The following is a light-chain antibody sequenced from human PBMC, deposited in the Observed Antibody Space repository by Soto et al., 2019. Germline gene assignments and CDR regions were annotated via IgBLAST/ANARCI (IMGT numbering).Light chain of an antibody. CDR2: EVS. CDR1: SSDVGGYNY. CDR3: TSYTGSSTV. Sequence: QSALTQPASVSGSPGQSITISCTGTSSDVGGYNYVSWYQQHPGKAPKLMIYEVSNRPSGVSNRFSGSKSGNTASLTISGLQDEDEADYYCTSYTGSSTVFGGGTQLTVL. V-gene: IGLV2-14*01. J-gene: IGLJ2*01.